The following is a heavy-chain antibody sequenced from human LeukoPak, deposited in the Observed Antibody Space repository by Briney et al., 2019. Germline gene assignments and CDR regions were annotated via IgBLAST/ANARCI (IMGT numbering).Heavy chain of an antibody. J-gene: IGHJ4*02. CDR3: ARGHVVTDLDY. D-gene: IGHD2-21*02. CDR1: GFTVSSNY. CDR2: IYSGGST. Sequence: GGSLRLSCAASGFTVSSNYMSWVRQAPVKVLEWVSVIYSGGSTYYADSVKGRFTISRDNSKNTLYLQMNSLRAEDTAVYYCARGHVVTDLDYWGQGTLVTVSS. V-gene: IGHV3-66*01.